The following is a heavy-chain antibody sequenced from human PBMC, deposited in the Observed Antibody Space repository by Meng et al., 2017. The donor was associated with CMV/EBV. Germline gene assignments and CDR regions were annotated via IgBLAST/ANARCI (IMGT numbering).Heavy chain of an antibody. D-gene: IGHD2-2*02. J-gene: IGHJ6*02. V-gene: IGHV3-48*03. CDR3: ARDYCSSTSCYREGDYYYYYGMDV. Sequence: LSLTCAASGFTFSSYEMNWVRQAPGKGLKWVSYISSSGSTIYYADSVKGRFTISRDNAKNSLYLQMNSLRAEDTAVYYCARDYCSSTSCYREGDYYYYYGMDVWGQGTTVTVSS. CDR2: ISSSGSTI. CDR1: GFTFSSYE.